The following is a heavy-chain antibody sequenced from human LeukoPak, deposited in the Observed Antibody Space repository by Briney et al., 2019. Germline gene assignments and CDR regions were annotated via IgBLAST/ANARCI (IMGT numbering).Heavy chain of an antibody. V-gene: IGHV4-59*01. CDR2: IYYSGST. D-gene: IGHD3-22*01. CDR3: ARVRYDSSGYSGNWFDP. CDR1: GGSISSYY. J-gene: IGHJ5*02. Sequence: PSETLSLTCTVSGGSISSYYWGWIRQPPGKGLEWIGYIYYSGSTNYNPSLKSRVTISVDTSKNRFSLKLSSVTAADTAVYYCARVRYDSSGYSGNWFDPWGQGTLVTVSS.